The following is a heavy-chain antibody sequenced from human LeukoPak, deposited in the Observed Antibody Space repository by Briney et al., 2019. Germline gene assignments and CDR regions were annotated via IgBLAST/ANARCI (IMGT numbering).Heavy chain of an antibody. CDR1: GFTVSSNY. D-gene: IGHD1-26*01. Sequence: GGSLRLSCAASGFTVSSNYMSWVRQAPGKGLEWVSAISGSGGSTYYADSVKGRFTISRDNSKNTLYLQMNSLRAEDTVVYYCANRYSGSYYDEFDYWGQGTLVTVSS. J-gene: IGHJ4*02. V-gene: IGHV3-23*01. CDR2: ISGSGGST. CDR3: ANRYSGSYYDEFDY.